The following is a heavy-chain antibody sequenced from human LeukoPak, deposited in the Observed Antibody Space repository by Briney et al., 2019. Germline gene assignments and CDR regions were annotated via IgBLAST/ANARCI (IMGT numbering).Heavy chain of an antibody. CDR1: GGTFSSYA. J-gene: IGHJ4*02. Sequence: GASVKVSCKASGGTFSSYAISWVRQAPGQGLEWMGRIIPNLGIANYAQKFQGRVTITADKSTSTAYMELSSLRSEDTAVYYCARGPAGYSSGWSKFDYWGQGTLVTVSS. V-gene: IGHV1-69*04. CDR3: ARGPAGYSSGWSKFDY. D-gene: IGHD6-19*01. CDR2: IIPNLGIA.